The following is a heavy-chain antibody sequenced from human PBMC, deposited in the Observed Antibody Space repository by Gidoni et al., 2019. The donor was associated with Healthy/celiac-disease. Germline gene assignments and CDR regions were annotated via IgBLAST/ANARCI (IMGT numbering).Heavy chain of an antibody. Sequence: QVQLQQWGAGLLKPSDTLSLTCAVSGGSFRGYYWSWIRQPPGKGLEWIGEINHSGSTNYNPSLKSRVTISVDTSKKQLSLKLSSVTAADTAVYYCARERRYPLYYYGMDVWGQGTTVTVSS. CDR2: INHSGST. CDR3: ARERRYPLYYYGMDV. V-gene: IGHV4-34*01. CDR1: GGSFRGYY. D-gene: IGHD3-9*01. J-gene: IGHJ6*02.